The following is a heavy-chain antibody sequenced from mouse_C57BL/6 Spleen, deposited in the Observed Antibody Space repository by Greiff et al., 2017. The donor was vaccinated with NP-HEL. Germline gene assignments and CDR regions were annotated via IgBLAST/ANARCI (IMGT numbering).Heavy chain of an antibody. Sequence: QVTLKECGPGILQSSQTLSLTCSFSGFSLSTSGMGVSWIRQPSGTGLEWLAHIYCDDDKRYNPSLKSRLTISKDTSRNQVFLKITSVDTADTATYYCARGQLRLRDWFAYWGQGTLVTVSA. V-gene: IGHV8-12*01. CDR1: GFSLSTSGMG. D-gene: IGHD3-2*02. J-gene: IGHJ3*01. CDR2: IYCDDDK. CDR3: ARGQLRLRDWFAY.